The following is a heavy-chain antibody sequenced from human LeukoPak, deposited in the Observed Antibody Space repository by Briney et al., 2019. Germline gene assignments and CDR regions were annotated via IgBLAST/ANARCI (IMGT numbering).Heavy chain of an antibody. D-gene: IGHD3-22*01. CDR2: IYHSGSI. CDR1: GYSISSGYY. J-gene: IGHJ5*02. Sequence: PSETLSLTCTVSGYSISSGYYWGWIRQPPGKGLEWIGSIYHSGSIYYNPSLKSRVTISVDTSKNQFSLKLSSVTAADTAVYYCGRGITMIVVVITSNWFDPWGQGTLVTVSS. CDR3: GRGITMIVVVITSNWFDP. V-gene: IGHV4-38-2*02.